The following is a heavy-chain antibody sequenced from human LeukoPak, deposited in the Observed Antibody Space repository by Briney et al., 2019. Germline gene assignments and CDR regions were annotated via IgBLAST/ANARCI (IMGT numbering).Heavy chain of an antibody. J-gene: IGHJ6*03. CDR3: ARDEYSGLYYYMDV. V-gene: IGHV3-48*03. D-gene: IGHD5-12*01. CDR1: GFSFSSYE. Sequence: PGGSLRLSCAASGFSFSSYEMNWVRQAPGKGLEWVSYIGSTTNSIYYADSVKGRFTISRDNAKTSLHLQMNSLSAEDTAVYYCARDEYSGLYYYMDVWGKGTTVTVSS. CDR2: IGSTTNSI.